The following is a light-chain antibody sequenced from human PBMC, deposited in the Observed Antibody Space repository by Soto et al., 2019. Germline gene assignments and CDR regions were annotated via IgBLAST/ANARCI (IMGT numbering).Light chain of an antibody. CDR1: SSNIGPTYD. CDR3: QSYDSSLSGYV. Sequence: QSVLTQPPSVSGAPGQRVTISCTGSSSNIGPTYDVHWNQQLPGTAPKLLIYANTNRPSGVPDRFSGSKSGTSASLAITGLQAEDEADYFCQSYDSSLSGYVFGTGTKVTVL. J-gene: IGLJ1*01. V-gene: IGLV1-40*01. CDR2: ANT.